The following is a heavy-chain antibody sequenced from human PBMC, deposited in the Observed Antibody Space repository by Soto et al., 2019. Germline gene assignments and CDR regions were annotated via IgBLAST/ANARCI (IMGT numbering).Heavy chain of an antibody. Sequence: GGSLRLSCAASGFTVSSHAMSWVRQAPGRGLEWVSTISGSGDDTYYGDSVKGRFTISRDSSSSTLYLQMKNLRGEDTAVYFCTRSQRSILMVYGFGGMDVWGQGTTVTVSS. CDR2: ISGSGDDT. CDR3: TRSQRSILMVYGFGGMDV. D-gene: IGHD2-8*01. V-gene: IGHV3-23*01. CDR1: GFTVSSHA. J-gene: IGHJ6*02.